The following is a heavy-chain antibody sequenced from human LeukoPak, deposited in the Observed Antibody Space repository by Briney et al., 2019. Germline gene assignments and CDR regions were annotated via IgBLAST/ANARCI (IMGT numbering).Heavy chain of an antibody. J-gene: IGHJ6*03. CDR3: AKNSYYDILTYYYYYYMDV. D-gene: IGHD3-9*01. V-gene: IGHV3-30*02. CDR1: GFTFSSYG. CDR2: IRYDGSNK. Sequence: PGGSLRLSCAASGFTFSSYGVHWVRQAPGKGLEWVAFIRYDGSNKYYADSVKGRFTISRDNSKNTLYLQMNSLRAEDTAVYYCAKNSYYDILTYYYYYYMDVWGKGTTVTISS.